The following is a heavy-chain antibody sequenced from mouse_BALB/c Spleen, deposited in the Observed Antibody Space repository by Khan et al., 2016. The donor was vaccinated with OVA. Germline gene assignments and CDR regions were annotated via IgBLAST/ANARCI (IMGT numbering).Heavy chain of an antibody. CDR2: ISSGGSYT. D-gene: IGHD1-1*01. Sequence: EVELVESGGGLVKPGGSLKLSCAASGFTFNNYAMYWVRQTPEKRLEWVATISSGGSYTNYPDSVKGRFTIYRDNAKNTLYLQMSSLRSEDTAMYCCRITPGYYGSNYFDYWGQASTLTVSS. J-gene: IGHJ2*01. CDR1: GFTFNNYA. V-gene: IGHV5-9-3*01. CDR3: RITPGYYGSNYFDY.